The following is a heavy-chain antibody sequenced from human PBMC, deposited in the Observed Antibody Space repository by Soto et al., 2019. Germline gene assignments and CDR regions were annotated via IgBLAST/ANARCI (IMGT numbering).Heavy chain of an antibody. V-gene: IGHV1-18*01. D-gene: IGHD2-15*01. CDR1: GYTFTSYG. CDR2: ISAYNGNT. CDR3: ARSLRCSGGSCYPEYFQH. J-gene: IGHJ1*01. Sequence: ASVKVSCRASGYTFTSYGISWVRQAPGQGLEWMGWISAYNGNTNYAQKLQGRVTMTTDTSTSTAYMEMRSLRSDDTAVYYCARSLRCSGGSCYPEYFQHWGQGTLVTVSS.